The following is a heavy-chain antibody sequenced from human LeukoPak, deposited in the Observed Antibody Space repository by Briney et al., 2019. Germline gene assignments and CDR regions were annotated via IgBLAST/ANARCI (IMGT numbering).Heavy chain of an antibody. D-gene: IGHD6-19*01. CDR1: GFAFSAYA. CDR2: INANSGTT. J-gene: IGHJ5*01. Sequence: PGGSLRLSCTASGFAFSAYAMSWLRQPPGKGLEWVSTINANSGTTSYAASVRVRFTISRDNSKNTLYLQLNTLRADDTATYYCAKPISGGLAVTADWFHPWGQGTLVVVSS. CDR3: AKPISGGLAVTADWFHP. V-gene: IGHV3-23*01.